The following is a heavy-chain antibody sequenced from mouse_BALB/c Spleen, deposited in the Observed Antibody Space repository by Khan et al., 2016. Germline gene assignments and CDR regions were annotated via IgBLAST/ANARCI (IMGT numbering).Heavy chain of an antibody. Sequence: EVELVESGGGLVQPGGSRKLSCAASGFTFSSFGMHWVRQAPEKGLEWVAYISSGSSTIYYADTVKGRFTISRDNPKYTLFLQMTSLRSEDTAMYYCARYYGNRAMDYWGQGTSVTVSS. V-gene: IGHV5-17*02. J-gene: IGHJ4*01. D-gene: IGHD2-1*01. CDR2: ISSGSSTI. CDR1: GFTFSSFG. CDR3: ARYYGNRAMDY.